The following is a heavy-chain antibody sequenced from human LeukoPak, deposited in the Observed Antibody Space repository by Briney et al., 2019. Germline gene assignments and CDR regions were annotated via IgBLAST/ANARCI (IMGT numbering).Heavy chain of an antibody. Sequence: PSETLSLTCAVYGGSFSGYYWSWIRQPPAKGLEWIGEINHSGSTNYNPSLKSRVTISVDTSKNQFSLKLSSVTAADTAVYYCAREYGDYFNGMDVWGQGTTVTVSS. D-gene: IGHD4/OR15-4a*01. CDR1: GGSFSGYY. CDR2: INHSGST. V-gene: IGHV4-34*01. J-gene: IGHJ6*02. CDR3: AREYGDYFNGMDV.